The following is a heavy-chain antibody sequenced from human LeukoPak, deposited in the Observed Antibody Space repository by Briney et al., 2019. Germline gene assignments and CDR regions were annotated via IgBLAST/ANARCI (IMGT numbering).Heavy chain of an antibody. Sequence: SETLSLTCAVYGGSFSGYHWSWIRQPPGKGLEWIGEIDHSGSTNYNPSLKSRVTISVDTSENQFSLKLSSVTAADTAVYYCAGNIAARLDYWGQGTLVTVSS. CDR2: IDHSGST. CDR3: AGNIAARLDY. CDR1: GGSFSGYH. V-gene: IGHV4-34*01. D-gene: IGHD6-6*01. J-gene: IGHJ4*02.